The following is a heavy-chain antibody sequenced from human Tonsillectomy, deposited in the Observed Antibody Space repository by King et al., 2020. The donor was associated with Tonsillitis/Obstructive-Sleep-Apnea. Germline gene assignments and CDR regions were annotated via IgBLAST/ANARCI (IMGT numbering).Heavy chain of an antibody. CDR3: ARVDSGGYYSFDY. V-gene: IGHV4-59*01. D-gene: IGHD3-22*01. CDR2: IYYSGST. J-gene: IGHJ4*02. CDR1: GGSISSYY. Sequence: QLQESGPGLVKPSETLSLTCTVSGGSISSYYWSWIRQPPGKGLEWIGYIYYSGSTNYNPSLKNRVTISVDTSKNQFSLLLSSVTAADTAVYYCARVDSGGYYSFDYWGQGTLFTASP.